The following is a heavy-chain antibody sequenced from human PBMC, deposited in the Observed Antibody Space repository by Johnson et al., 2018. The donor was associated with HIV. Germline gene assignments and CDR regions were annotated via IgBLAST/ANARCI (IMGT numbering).Heavy chain of an antibody. Sequence: EVQLVESGGGVVQAGRSLRLSCAASGFTFSSYWMSWVRQAPGKGLEWVANIKQDGSEKYYVDSVKGRFTLSRDNAKNSLYLQMNSLRAEDTAVYYCAKGRSPRIQLRTWAFDIWGQGTMVIVSS. CDR2: IKQDGSEK. V-gene: IGHV3-7*01. CDR3: AKGRSPRIQLRTWAFDI. D-gene: IGHD5-18*01. CDR1: GFTFSSYW. J-gene: IGHJ3*02.